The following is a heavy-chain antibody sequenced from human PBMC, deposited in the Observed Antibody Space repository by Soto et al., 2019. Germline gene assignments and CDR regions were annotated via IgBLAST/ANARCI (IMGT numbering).Heavy chain of an antibody. Sequence: GASVKVSCKASGGTFSSYAISWVRQAPGQGLEWMGGIIPIFGTANYAQKFQGRVTITADESTSTAYMELSSLRSEDTAVYYCARESGYGDSNYLFDYWGQGTLVTVSS. V-gene: IGHV1-69*01. CDR1: GGTFSSYA. D-gene: IGHD4-17*01. J-gene: IGHJ4*02. CDR3: ARESGYGDSNYLFDY. CDR2: IIPIFGTA.